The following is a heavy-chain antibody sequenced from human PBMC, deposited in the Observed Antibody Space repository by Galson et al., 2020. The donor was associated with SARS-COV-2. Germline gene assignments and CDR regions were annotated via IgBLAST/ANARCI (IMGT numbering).Heavy chain of an antibody. CDR1: GYTFTSYG. CDR2: ISAYNGNT. D-gene: IGHD6-13*01. J-gene: IGHJ4*02. V-gene: IGHV1-18*04. CDR3: ARDPGIAAAGTGKDY. Sequence: ASVTVSCKASGYTFTSYGISWVRQAPGQGLEWMGWISAYNGNTNYAQKLQGRVTMTTDTSTSTAYMELRSLRSDDTAVYYCARDPGIAAAGTGKDYWGQGTLVTVSS.